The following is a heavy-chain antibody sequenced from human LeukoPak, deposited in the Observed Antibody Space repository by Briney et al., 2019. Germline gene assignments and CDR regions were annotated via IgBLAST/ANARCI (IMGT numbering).Heavy chain of an antibody. CDR2: ITPYNDNT. J-gene: IGHJ4*02. D-gene: IGHD1-1*01. V-gene: IGHV1-18*01. CDR3: ARDGGETRFDF. CDR1: GYTFTNYD. Sequence: ASVKVSCKASGYTFTNYDISWVRQAPGQGLEWMGWITPYNDNTNYAQKFQGRVTMTTDTSTSTAYMELRSLRSDDTAVYYCARDGGETRFDFWGQGTLVTVSS.